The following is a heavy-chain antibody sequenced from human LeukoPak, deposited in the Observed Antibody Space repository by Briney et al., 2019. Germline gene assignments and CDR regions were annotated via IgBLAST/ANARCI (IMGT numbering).Heavy chain of an antibody. CDR1: GFTFSSFA. V-gene: IGHV3-23*01. CDR2: ITGGSGAK. CDR3: AKDTPLTGYTSGWSSNSFDY. J-gene: IGHJ4*02. Sequence: GGSLRLSCEASGFTFSSFAMSRVRQAPGKGLEWVSTITGGSGAKYYADSVKGRFTISRDNSKDTLYLQMNSLRADDTAVYFCAKDTPLTGYTSGWSSNSFDYWGQGILVAVSS. D-gene: IGHD6-19*01.